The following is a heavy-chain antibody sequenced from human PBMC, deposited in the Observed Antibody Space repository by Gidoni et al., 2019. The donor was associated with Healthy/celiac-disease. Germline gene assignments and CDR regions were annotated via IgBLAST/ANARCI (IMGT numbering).Heavy chain of an antibody. J-gene: IGHJ3*02. Sequence: EVQLVASGGGLVKPGGSLRLSCAASGFTFSNAWMNWVRQAPGKGLEWVGRIKSKTDGGTTDYAAPVKGRFTISRDDSKNTLYLQMNSLKTEDTAVYYCTTDFTYYEEVEATRNDAFDIWGQGTMVTVSS. D-gene: IGHD3-22*01. V-gene: IGHV3-15*07. CDR1: GFTFSNAW. CDR3: TTDFTYYEEVEATRNDAFDI. CDR2: IKSKTDGGTT.